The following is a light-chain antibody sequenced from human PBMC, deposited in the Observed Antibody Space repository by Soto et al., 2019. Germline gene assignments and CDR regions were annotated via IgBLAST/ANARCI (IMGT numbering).Light chain of an antibody. CDR2: DAS. CDR3: QQRSNWPRVT. CDR1: QSVSSY. Sequence: EMVLTHSPATLSLSPGERATLSCRASQSVSSYLAWYQQKPGQAPRLLIYDASNRATGIPARFSGSGSGTDFTLTISSLEPEDFAVHYCQQRSNWPRVTFGPGTKVDIK. J-gene: IGKJ3*01. V-gene: IGKV3-11*01.